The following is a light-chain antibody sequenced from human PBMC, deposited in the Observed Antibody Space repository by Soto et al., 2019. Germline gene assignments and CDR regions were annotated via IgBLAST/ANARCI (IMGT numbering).Light chain of an antibody. CDR2: KAA. CDR3: QQYKSQRT. V-gene: IGKV1-5*03. Sequence: DIQMTQSPSTLSASVGDRVTITCRASQYISSWLAWYQQKTGKAPKLLIYKAASLESRVPSRFSGSGSGTEFTLTISSLQPDDFASYYCQQYKSQRTCGQGTNVEIK. J-gene: IGKJ1*01. CDR1: QYISSW.